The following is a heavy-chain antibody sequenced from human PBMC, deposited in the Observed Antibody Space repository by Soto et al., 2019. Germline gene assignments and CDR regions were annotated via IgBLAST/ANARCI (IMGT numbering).Heavy chain of an antibody. V-gene: IGHV3-30*18. CDR1: GFTFSSYG. D-gene: IGHD5-18*01. CDR2: ISYDGSNK. J-gene: IGHJ4*02. CDR3: AKASDRIQLWSPHFDY. Sequence: PGGSLRLSCAASGFTFSSYGMHWVRQAPGKGLEWVAVISYDGSNKYYADSVKGRLTISRDNSKNTLYLQMNSLRAEDTAVYYCAKASDRIQLWSPHFDYWGQGTLVTVSS.